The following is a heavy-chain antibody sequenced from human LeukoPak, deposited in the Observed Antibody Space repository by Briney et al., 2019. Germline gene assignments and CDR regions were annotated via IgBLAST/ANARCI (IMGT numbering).Heavy chain of an antibody. CDR2: ISGSGGST. V-gene: IGHV3-23*01. CDR1: GFTFSSYA. CDR3: AKDDGQLRLLLEGYFDY. J-gene: IGHJ4*02. Sequence: GGSLRLSCAASGFTFSSYAMSWVRQAPGKGLEWVSAISGSGGSTYYADSVKGRFTISRDNSKNTLYLQMNSLRAEDTAVYYCAKDDGQLRLLLEGYFDYWGQGTLVTVSS. D-gene: IGHD5-18*01.